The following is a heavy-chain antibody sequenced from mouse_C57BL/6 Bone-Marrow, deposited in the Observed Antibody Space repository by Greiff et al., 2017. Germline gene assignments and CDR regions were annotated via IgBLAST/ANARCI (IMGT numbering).Heavy chain of an antibody. Sequence: VQLQQSGPELVEPGASVKISCKASGYTFTDYYMNWVKQSHGKSLEWIGDINPNNGGTSYNQKFKGKATLTVDKSSSTAYMELRSLTSEDSAVYYCARPHTVDWYFDVWGTGTTVTVSS. J-gene: IGHJ1*03. CDR3: ARPHTVDWYFDV. V-gene: IGHV1-26*01. CDR2: INPNNGGT. CDR1: GYTFTDYY. D-gene: IGHD1-1*01.